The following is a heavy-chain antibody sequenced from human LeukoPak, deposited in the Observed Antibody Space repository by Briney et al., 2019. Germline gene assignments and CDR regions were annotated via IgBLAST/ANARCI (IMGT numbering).Heavy chain of an antibody. D-gene: IGHD3-10*01. CDR1: GFTFSSYG. CDR2: ISYDGSNK. V-gene: IGHV3-30*03. CDR3: AREGTYFFASGSFQGYYFDL. J-gene: IGHJ4*02. Sequence: GGSLRLSCAASGFTFSSYGMHWVRQAPGKGLEWVAVISYDGSNKYYADSVKGRFTISRDNSKNTLYLQMNSLRAEDTAVFYCAREGTYFFASGSFQGYYFDLWGQGTLVTVSS.